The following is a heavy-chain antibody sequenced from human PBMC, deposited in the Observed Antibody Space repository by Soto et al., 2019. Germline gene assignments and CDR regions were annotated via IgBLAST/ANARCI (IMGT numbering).Heavy chain of an antibody. Sequence: ASVKVSCKASGYTFTSYGISWVRQAPGQGLEWMGWISAYNGNTNYAQKLQGRVTMTTDTSTSTAYMELRSLRSDDTAVYYCARHQGYCSSTSCYSHGMDVWGQGTTVTVSS. D-gene: IGHD2-2*02. CDR3: ARHQGYCSSTSCYSHGMDV. J-gene: IGHJ6*02. CDR1: GYTFTSYG. CDR2: ISAYNGNT. V-gene: IGHV1-18*04.